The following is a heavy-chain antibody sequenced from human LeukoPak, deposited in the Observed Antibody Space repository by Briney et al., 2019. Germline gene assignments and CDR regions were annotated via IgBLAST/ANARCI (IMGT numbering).Heavy chain of an antibody. J-gene: IGHJ4*02. V-gene: IGHV4-39*07. Sequence: SETLSLTCTVSGGSIRSSIYYWGWIRQPPRKGLEWIGSIFYNGSTYYNPSLKSRVTISVDTSKNQFSLRLNSVTAADTAVYFCVRDGKLVDYWGQGTLVTVSS. CDR2: IFYNGST. CDR3: VRDGKLVDY. D-gene: IGHD1-1*01. CDR1: GGSIRSSIYY.